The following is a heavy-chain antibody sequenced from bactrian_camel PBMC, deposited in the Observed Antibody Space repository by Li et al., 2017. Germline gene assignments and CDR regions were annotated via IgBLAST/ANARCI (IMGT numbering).Heavy chain of an antibody. CDR2: IVIRDGRT. Sequence: QLVESGGGSVQAGGSLRLSCAAAGYIGRSNCLGWFRRTEEQEREGLAAIVIRDGRTYTADAVKGRFTISQDNTKNTVYLQLNYLRSEDTAMYYCSNGLDRDRWRTPGPGTQVTVS. D-gene: IGHD1*01. CDR1: GYIGRSNC. V-gene: IGHV3S1*01. J-gene: IGHJ4*01.